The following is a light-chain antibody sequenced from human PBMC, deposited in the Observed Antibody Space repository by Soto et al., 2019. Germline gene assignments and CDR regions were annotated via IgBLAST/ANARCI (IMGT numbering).Light chain of an antibody. CDR1: SSDVGGYNY. V-gene: IGLV2-14*01. Sequence: ALTHAVYGTRVDRGAIRIICTGTSSDVGGYNYVSWYQQHPGKAPKLMIYDVSNRPSGVSNRFSGSKSGNTASLTISGLQAEDEADYYCSSYTSSSTRCVFGTGTKVTVL. J-gene: IGLJ1*01. CDR2: DVS. CDR3: SSYTSSSTRCV.